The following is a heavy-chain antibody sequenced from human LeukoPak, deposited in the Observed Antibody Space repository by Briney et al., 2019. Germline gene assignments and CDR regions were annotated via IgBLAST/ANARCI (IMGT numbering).Heavy chain of an antibody. Sequence: GTSVKVSCKASGFTFSNSAFQWVRQARGQGLEWIGWIVVGSDSTKYAQKFQERVSITRDMSTSTAYMELSSLRSEDTAVYYRTAEVYRGYVYSYYYGMDVWGQGTTVTVFS. CDR1: GFTFSNSA. D-gene: IGHD5-12*01. CDR2: IVVGSDST. CDR3: TAEVYRGYVYSYYYGMDV. V-gene: IGHV1-58*01. J-gene: IGHJ6*02.